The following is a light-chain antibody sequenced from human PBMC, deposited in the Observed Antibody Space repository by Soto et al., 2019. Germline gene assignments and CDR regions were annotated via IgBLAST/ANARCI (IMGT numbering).Light chain of an antibody. CDR1: QSVRPNF. CDR2: RTF. Sequence: EIVLTQSPGTLSLSPGERVTLSCRASQSVRPNFLAWYQQTPGQTLRLLIYRTFSSATDIPYRFIGSGSGRACTVTIGRLELDGFSVYYCQQYGSAPITFSQETKLEIK. V-gene: IGKV3-20*01. J-gene: IGKJ2*01. CDR3: QQYGSAPIT.